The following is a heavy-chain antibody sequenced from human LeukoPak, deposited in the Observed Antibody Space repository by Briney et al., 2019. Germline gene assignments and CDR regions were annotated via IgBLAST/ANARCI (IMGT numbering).Heavy chain of an antibody. D-gene: IGHD2-2*01. CDR1: GYTFTSYG. V-gene: IGHV1-18*01. CDR2: ISAYNGNT. Sequence: ASVKVSCKDSGYTFTSYGISWVRQAPGQGLEWMGWISAYNGNTNYAQKLQGRVTMTTDTSTSTAYMERRSLRSDDTAVYYCARDHPLGRVPAAGDYWGQGTLVTVSS. CDR3: ARDHPLGRVPAAGDY. J-gene: IGHJ4*02.